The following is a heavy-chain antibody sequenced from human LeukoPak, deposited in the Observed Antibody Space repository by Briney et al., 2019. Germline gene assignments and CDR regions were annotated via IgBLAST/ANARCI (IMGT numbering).Heavy chain of an antibody. CDR3: ARDRSGSYAGEWLGY. CDR2: ISAYNGNT. J-gene: IGHJ4*02. Sequence: ASVKVSCKASGYTFTRYGISWVRQAPGQGLEWMGWISAYNGNTNYAQKLQGRVTMTTDTSTSTAYMELRSLRSDDTAVYYCARDRSGSYAGEWLGYWGQGTLVTVSS. V-gene: IGHV1-18*01. D-gene: IGHD1-26*01. CDR1: GYTFTRYG.